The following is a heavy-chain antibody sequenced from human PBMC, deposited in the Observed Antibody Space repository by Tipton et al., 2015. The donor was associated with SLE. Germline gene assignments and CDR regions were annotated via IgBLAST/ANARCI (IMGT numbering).Heavy chain of an antibody. CDR1: GGSISRSSHY. V-gene: IGHV4-39*07. Sequence: TLSLTCTVSGGSISRSSHYWGWIRQPPGKGLEWIGSIYYSGRTYYNSSLKSRVTISVDTSKNQFSLKLGSVTDADTAVYYCARKGQYQGWFDPWGQGTLVTVSS. CDR3: ARKGQYQGWFDP. J-gene: IGHJ5*02. CDR2: IYYSGRT. D-gene: IGHD2-2*01.